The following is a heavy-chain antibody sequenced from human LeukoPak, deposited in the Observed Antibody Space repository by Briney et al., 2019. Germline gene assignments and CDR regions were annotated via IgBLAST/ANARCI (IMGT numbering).Heavy chain of an antibody. J-gene: IGHJ4*02. CDR3: ARVKDGYFDY. V-gene: IGHV6-1*01. CDR1: ADSVSNNNAA. D-gene: IGHD5-24*01. Sequence: SQTLSLTCAISADSVSNNNAAWNWFRQSPSRGLEWLGRTYYRSRWFDDYAVSVKGRITIKPDTSKNQFSLQLNSVTPDDTAMYYCARVKDGYFDYWGQGTLVTISS. CDR2: TYYRSRWFD.